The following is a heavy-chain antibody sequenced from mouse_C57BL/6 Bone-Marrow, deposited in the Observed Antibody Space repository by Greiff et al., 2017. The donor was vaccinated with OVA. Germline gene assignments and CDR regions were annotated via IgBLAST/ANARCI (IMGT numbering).Heavy chain of an antibody. J-gene: IGHJ3*01. Sequence: EVMLVESGGDLVKPGGSLKLSCAASGFTFSSYGMSWVRQTPDKRLEWVATISSGGSYTYYPDSVKGRFTISRDNAKNTLYLQMSSLKSEDTAMDYCARRGYDAWFAYWGQGTLVTVSA. CDR1: GFTFSSYG. CDR3: ARRGYDAWFAY. CDR2: ISSGGSYT. D-gene: IGHD2-2*01. V-gene: IGHV5-6*02.